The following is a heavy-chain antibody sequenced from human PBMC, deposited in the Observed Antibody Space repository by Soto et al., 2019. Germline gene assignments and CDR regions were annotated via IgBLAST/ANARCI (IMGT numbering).Heavy chain of an antibody. CDR2: IYNDANT. J-gene: IGHJ6*02. CDR1: GLTVSSNY. Sequence: GGSLRLSCAASGLTVSSNYMSWVRQAPGKGLEWVSVIYNDANTYYADSVKGRFTISRDTSKNTLYLQMDSLRAEDTDVYYCVRPLPSGRNYGMDVWGQGTTVNVSS. CDR3: VRPLPSGRNYGMDV. D-gene: IGHD3-10*01. V-gene: IGHV3-53*01.